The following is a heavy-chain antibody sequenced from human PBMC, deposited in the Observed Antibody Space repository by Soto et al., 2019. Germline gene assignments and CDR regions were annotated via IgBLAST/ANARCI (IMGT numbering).Heavy chain of an antibody. CDR1: GGSISSYY. J-gene: IGHJ6*02. Sequence: KPSETLSLTCTVSGGSISSYYWSWIRQPPGKGLEWIGYIYYSGSTNYNPSLKSRVTISVDTSKNQFSLKLSSVTAADTAVYYCARGQVKLRFLEWFPLDVWGQGTTVTVSS. V-gene: IGHV4-59*01. CDR2: IYYSGST. CDR3: ARGQVKLRFLEWFPLDV. D-gene: IGHD3-3*01.